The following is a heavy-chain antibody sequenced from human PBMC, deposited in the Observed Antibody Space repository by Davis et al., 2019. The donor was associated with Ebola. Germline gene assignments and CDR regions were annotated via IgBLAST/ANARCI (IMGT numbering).Heavy chain of an antibody. J-gene: IGHJ4*02. Sequence: GESLKISCAASGFTFSSYAMSWVRQAPGKGLEWVSAITGSGGSTYYADSVKGRFTISRDNSKNTLYLQMNSLRAEDTAVYYCARGRVYDVLDYWGQGTLVTVSS. CDR2: ITGSGGST. D-gene: IGHD3-3*01. V-gene: IGHV3-23*01. CDR1: GFTFSSYA. CDR3: ARGRVYDVLDY.